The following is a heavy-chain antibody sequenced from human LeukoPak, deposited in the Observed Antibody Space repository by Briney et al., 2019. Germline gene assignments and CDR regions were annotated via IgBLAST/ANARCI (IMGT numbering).Heavy chain of an antibody. CDR1: GYTLSSYG. CDR2: ISVYNGNT. CDR3: AGGETPKPPPYYLDY. V-gene: IGHV1-18*01. J-gene: IGHJ4*02. Sequence: ASVKVSCKASGYTLSSYGINWVRQAPGQGLEWMGWISVYNGNTDYAQKLQGRVTMTTDTSTSTTYMELRSLRSDDTAVYYCAGGETPKPPPYYLDYWARGPLVPVSS.